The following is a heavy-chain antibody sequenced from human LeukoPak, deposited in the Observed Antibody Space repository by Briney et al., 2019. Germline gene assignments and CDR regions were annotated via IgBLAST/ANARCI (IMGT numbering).Heavy chain of an antibody. V-gene: IGHV3-21*04. J-gene: IGHJ4*02. CDR2: ISSSSSYI. Sequence: PGGSLRLSCAASGFTFSSYSMNWVRQAPGKGLEWVSSISSSSSYIYYADSVKGRFTISRDNSKNTLYLQMNSRRAEDTAVYYCAKNSGGSCYSNSDYWGQGTLVTVSS. CDR1: GFTFSSYS. D-gene: IGHD2-15*01. CDR3: AKNSGGSCYSNSDY.